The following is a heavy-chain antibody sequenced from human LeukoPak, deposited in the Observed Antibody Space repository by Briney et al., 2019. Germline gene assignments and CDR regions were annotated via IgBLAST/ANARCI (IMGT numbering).Heavy chain of an antibody. CDR2: ISGSDGST. J-gene: IGHJ5*02. Sequence: GGSLRLSCAASGFTFSSYAMSWVRQAPGKGLEWVSGISGSDGSTYYADSVKGRFTISRDNSKNTLYLQMNCLRAEDTAVYYRAKDRVVRGIMGAFDPWGQGTLVTVSS. CDR3: AKDRVVRGIMGAFDP. D-gene: IGHD3-10*01. CDR1: GFTFSSYA. V-gene: IGHV3-23*01.